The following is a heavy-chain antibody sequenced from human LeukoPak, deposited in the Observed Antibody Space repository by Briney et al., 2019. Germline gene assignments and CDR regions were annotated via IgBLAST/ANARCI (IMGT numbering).Heavy chain of an antibody. J-gene: IGHJ4*02. Sequence: GESLKISCKGAGYSFTSYWIGWVRQMPGKGLEGMGIIYPGDSDTRYSPSFQGQVTISADKSISTAYLQWSSLKASDTAMYYCARRFCSSTSCYKSRYYDFWSGPNFDYWGQGTLVTVSS. CDR1: GYSFTSYW. V-gene: IGHV5-51*01. CDR2: IYPGDSDT. CDR3: ARRFCSSTSCYKSRYYDFWSGPNFDY. D-gene: IGHD2-2*02.